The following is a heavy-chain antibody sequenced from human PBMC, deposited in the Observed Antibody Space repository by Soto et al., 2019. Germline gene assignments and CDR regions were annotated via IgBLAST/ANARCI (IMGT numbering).Heavy chain of an antibody. D-gene: IGHD1-1*01. V-gene: IGHV3-48*01. Sequence: EVQVVESGGGLIQPGGSLRLSCAGSGFDFSKYNMDWVRQAPGKGLEWISYISNTSXTKFYADSVKGXXXXXXXXARXXXXXXXXXXXXXXXXXXXXXRDGNRGYDMDVWGQGTTVTVSS. CDR1: GFDFSKYN. J-gene: IGHJ6*02. CDR3: XRDGNRGYDMDV. CDR2: ISNTSXTK.